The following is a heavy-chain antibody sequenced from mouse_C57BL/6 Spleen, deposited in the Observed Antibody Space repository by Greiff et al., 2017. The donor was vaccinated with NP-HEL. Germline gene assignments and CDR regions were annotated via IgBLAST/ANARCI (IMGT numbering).Heavy chain of an antibody. CDR2: IDPSDSET. V-gene: IGHV1-52*01. D-gene: IGHD4-1*01. J-gene: IGHJ2*01. CDR3: ARRGGTLYFDY. CDR1: GYTFTSYW. Sequence: QVQLQQPGAELVRPGSSVKLSCKASGYTFTSYWMHWVKQRPIQGLEWIGNIDPSDSETHYNQKFKDKATLTVDKSSSRAYMQLSSLTSEDSAVYYCARRGGTLYFDYWGQGTTLTVSS.